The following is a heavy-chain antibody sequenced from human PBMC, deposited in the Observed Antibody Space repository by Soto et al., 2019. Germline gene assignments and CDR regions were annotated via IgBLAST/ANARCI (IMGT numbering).Heavy chain of an antibody. Sequence: GGSLRLSCAASGFTFSSYGMHWVRQAPGKGLEWVAVIWYDGSNKYYADSVKGRFTISRDNSKNTLYLQMNSLRAEDTAVYYCARDHKQWLPLHYFDYWGQGTLVTVSS. D-gene: IGHD6-19*01. CDR2: IWYDGSNK. CDR3: ARDHKQWLPLHYFDY. J-gene: IGHJ4*02. V-gene: IGHV3-33*01. CDR1: GFTFSSYG.